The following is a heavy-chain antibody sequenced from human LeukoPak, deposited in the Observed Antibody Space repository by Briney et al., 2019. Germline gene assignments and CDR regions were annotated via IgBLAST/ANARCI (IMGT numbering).Heavy chain of an antibody. CDR2: ISWNSDNI. CDR1: GFTFDDYG. CDR3: AREPLTRYDYYYGMDV. J-gene: IGHJ6*02. V-gene: IGHV3-9*01. D-gene: IGHD3-9*01. Sequence: GGSLRLSCAASGFTFDDYGMHWVRQAPGKGLEWVSGISWNSDNIGYADSVKGRFSISRDNSKNTLYLQMNSLRAEDTAVYYCAREPLTRYDYYYGMDVWGQGTTVTVSS.